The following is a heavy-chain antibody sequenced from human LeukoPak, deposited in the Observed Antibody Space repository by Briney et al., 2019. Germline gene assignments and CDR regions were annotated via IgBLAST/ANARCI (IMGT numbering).Heavy chain of an antibody. V-gene: IGHV4-59*04. Sequence: PGGSLRLSCAASPFTSSGHWMSWVRQPPGKGLEWIGNIYYSGSTYYNPSLKSRVTMSVDTSKNQFFLKLNSVTAADTAVYYCARGRPYSGGYHLDYWGQGTLVTVSA. CDR2: IYYSGST. CDR1: PFTSSGHW. J-gene: IGHJ4*02. D-gene: IGHD1-26*01. CDR3: ARGRPYSGGYHLDY.